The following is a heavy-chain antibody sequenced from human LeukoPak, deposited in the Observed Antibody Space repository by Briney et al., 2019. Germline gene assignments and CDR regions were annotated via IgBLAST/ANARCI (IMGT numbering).Heavy chain of an antibody. D-gene: IGHD5-18*01. CDR3: ARDPPAGYSYEYYFDY. J-gene: IGHJ4*02. CDR2: INPSGGST. V-gene: IGHV1-46*01. CDR1: GYTFTSYY. Sequence: ASVKVSCKASGYTFTSYYMHWVRQAPGQGLEWMGIINPSGGSTSYAQKFQGRVTMTRDTSTSTVYTELSSLRSEDTAVYYCARDPPAGYSYEYYFDYWGQGTLVTVSS.